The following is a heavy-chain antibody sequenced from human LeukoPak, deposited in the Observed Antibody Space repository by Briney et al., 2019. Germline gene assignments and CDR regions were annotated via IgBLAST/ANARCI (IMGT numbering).Heavy chain of an antibody. CDR2: ISSNGGST. CDR3: AKLRGSSSP. CDR1: GFTFSRYA. J-gene: IGHJ4*02. Sequence: QAGGSLRLSCSASGFTFSRYAMHWVRQAPGKGLEYVSAISSNGGSTYYADSVKGRFTISRDNSRNTLYLQMNSLRAEDTAVYYCAKLRGSSSPWGQGTLVTVSS. V-gene: IGHV3-64*04. D-gene: IGHD6-6*01.